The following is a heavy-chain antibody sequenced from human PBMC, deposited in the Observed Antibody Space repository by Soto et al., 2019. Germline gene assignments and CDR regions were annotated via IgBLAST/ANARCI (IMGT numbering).Heavy chain of an antibody. CDR3: ARLTGRGYYLRWFDP. V-gene: IGHV4-31*03. CDR1: GGSISSGGYY. J-gene: IGHJ5*02. CDR2: IYYSGST. D-gene: IGHD3-22*01. Sequence: SETLSLTCTVSGGSISSGGYYWSWIRQHPGKGLEWIGYIYYSGSTYYNPSLKSRVTISVDTSKNQFSLKLSSVTAADTAVYYCARLTGRGYYLRWFDPWGQGTLVTVSS.